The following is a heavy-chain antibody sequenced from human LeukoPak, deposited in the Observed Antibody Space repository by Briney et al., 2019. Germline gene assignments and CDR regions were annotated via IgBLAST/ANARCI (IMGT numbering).Heavy chain of an antibody. CDR3: ATLTIWFGELLGSDGDY. V-gene: IGHV1-24*01. D-gene: IGHD3-10*01. Sequence: ASVKVSCKVSGYTLTELSMHWVRQAPGKGLEWMGGFDPEDGETIYAQKFQGRVTMTEDTSTDTAYMELSSLRSEDTAVYYCATLTIWFGELLGSDGDYWGQGTLVTVSS. J-gene: IGHJ4*02. CDR1: GYTLTELS. CDR2: FDPEDGET.